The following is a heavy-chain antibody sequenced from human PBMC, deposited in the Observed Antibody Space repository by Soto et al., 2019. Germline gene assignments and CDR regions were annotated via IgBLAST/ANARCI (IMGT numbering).Heavy chain of an antibody. J-gene: IGHJ4*02. CDR1: CYRFTSYC. CDR3: ARDMGGYYFEPNDY. Sequence: ASVNVSCKTSCYRFTSYCISGVRQAPGQGLEWMGWITANNVNTNYAQKFQGRVTMTTDTSTATAYMELRSLRSDDTAVYYCARDMGGYYFEPNDYWGQGTLVTVCS. D-gene: IGHD3-22*01. V-gene: IGHV1-18*01. CDR2: ITANNVNT.